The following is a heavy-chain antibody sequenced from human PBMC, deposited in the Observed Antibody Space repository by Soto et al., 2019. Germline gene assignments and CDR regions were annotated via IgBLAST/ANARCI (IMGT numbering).Heavy chain of an antibody. J-gene: IGHJ5*02. CDR1: GFTFSSYA. CDR2: ISGSGGST. D-gene: IGHD1-26*01. Sequence: GGSLRLSCAASGFTFSSYAMSWVRQAPGKGLEWVSAISGSGGSTYYADSVKGRFTISRDNSKNTLYLQMNSLRAEDTAVYYCAKGPPSDSGSYYWFDPWGQGTLVTVSS. V-gene: IGHV3-23*01. CDR3: AKGPPSDSGSYYWFDP.